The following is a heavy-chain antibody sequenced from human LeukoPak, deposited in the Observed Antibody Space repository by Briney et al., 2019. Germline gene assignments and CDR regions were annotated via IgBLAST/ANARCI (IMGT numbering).Heavy chain of an antibody. V-gene: IGHV4-34*01. CDR3: ASGQYYDLWSGYYVD. CDR1: GGSFSGHY. J-gene: IGHJ4*02. D-gene: IGHD3-3*01. CDR2: INHSGST. Sequence: SEALSLTCAVYGGSFSGHYWSWVRQPPGKGLEWIGEINHSGSTNYNPSLESRVTISVDTSKNHFSLKLSSVTAADTAVYYCASGQYYDLWSGYYVDWGQGTLVTVSA.